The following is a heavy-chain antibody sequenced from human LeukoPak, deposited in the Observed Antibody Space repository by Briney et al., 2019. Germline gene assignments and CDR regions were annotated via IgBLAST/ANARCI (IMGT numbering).Heavy chain of an antibody. Sequence: ASVKVSCKASGYTFTSYDINWVRQATGQGLEWMGWMNPNSGNTDYAQKFQGRVTITRDTSISTAYMELSRLRSDDTAVYYCARGCSTSFLPYYYYYMDVWGKGTTVTISS. J-gene: IGHJ6*03. CDR3: ARGCSTSFLPYYYYYMDV. V-gene: IGHV1-8*03. D-gene: IGHD2-2*01. CDR1: GYTFTSYD. CDR2: MNPNSGNT.